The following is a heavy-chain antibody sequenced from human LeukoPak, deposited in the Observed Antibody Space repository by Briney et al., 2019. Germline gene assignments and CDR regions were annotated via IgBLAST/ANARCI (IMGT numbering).Heavy chain of an antibody. V-gene: IGHV4-34*01. D-gene: IGHD3-22*01. Sequence: KPSETLSLTCAVYGGSFSGYYWSWIRQPPGKGLEWIGEINHSGSTNYNPSLKSRVTISVDMSKNQFSLKLSSVTAADTAVYYCARGRKVPYYDSSGYYGYWGQGTLVTVSS. CDR1: GGSFSGYY. CDR2: INHSGST. J-gene: IGHJ4*02. CDR3: ARGRKVPYYDSSGYYGY.